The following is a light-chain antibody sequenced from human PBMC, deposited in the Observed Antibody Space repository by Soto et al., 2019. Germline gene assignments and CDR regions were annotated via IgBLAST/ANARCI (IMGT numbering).Light chain of an antibody. V-gene: IGKV3-15*01. CDR1: QSVSTN. J-gene: IGKJ2*01. CDR2: GAS. Sequence: EIVMTQSPGTLSLSPGERATLSCRASQSVSTNLAWYQQKPGQAPRLLIYGASTRAPGFPARFTGSGSGTGFTLTIRSLQSEDFAVYYCQQYNDWPSNTFGQGTKVDIK. CDR3: QQYNDWPSNT.